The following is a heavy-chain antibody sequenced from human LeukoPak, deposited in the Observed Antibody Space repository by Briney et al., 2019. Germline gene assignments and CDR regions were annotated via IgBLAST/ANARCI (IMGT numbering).Heavy chain of an antibody. CDR1: GYTFTSYY. CDR3: AREEVAVAGTGVWDY. V-gene: IGHV1-46*01. CDR2: INPSGGST. J-gene: IGHJ4*02. D-gene: IGHD6-19*01. Sequence: ASVKVSCKASGYTFTSYYMHWVRQAPGQGLEWMGIINPSGGSTSYAQKFQGRVTMTRDTSTSTVYMELSSLRSEDTAVYYCAREEVAVAGTGVWDYWGQGTLATVSS.